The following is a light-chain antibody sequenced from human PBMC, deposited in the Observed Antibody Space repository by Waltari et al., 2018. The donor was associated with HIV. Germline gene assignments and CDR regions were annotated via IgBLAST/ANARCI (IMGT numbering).Light chain of an antibody. CDR3: QQYSDWPLLT. V-gene: IGKV3-15*01. Sequence: EVVLTQSPDPISVSPGDRAPLSCRASQHIGSKFAWYQQQLGQSPSLLIYGASTRATGVPVRFSGSGSGTEFSLTISSLQSEDFAVYYCQQYSDWPLLTFGQGTKLDIK. J-gene: IGKJ1*01. CDR2: GAS. CDR1: QHIGSK.